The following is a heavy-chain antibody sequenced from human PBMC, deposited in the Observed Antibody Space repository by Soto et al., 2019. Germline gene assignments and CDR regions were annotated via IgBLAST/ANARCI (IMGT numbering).Heavy chain of an antibody. D-gene: IGHD3-10*01. V-gene: IGHV1-69*13. CDR1: GGTFSSYA. J-gene: IGHJ6*02. CDR2: IIPIFGTA. Sequence: GASVKVSCKASGGTFSSYAISWVRQAPGQGLEWMGGIIPIFGTANYAQKFQGRVTITADESTSTAYMGLSSLRSEDTAVYYCARGGPYGSGSTYTYYYYYGMDVWGQGTTVTVSS. CDR3: ARGGPYGSGSTYTYYYYYGMDV.